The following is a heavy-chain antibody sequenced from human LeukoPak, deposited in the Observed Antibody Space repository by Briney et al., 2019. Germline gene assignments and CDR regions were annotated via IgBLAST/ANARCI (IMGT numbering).Heavy chain of an antibody. CDR1: GYSFTNYW. D-gene: IGHD3-22*01. V-gene: IGHV5-51*01. J-gene: IGHJ4*02. Sequence: GESLKISCTGSGYSFTNYWIGWVRQMPGKGLEWIGIIYPGDSDPRYSPSFQGQVTISADKSFSTAYLQWSSLKASDTAKYYCARVYYHNSGYYWYFDYWGQGTLFTVSS. CDR3: ARVYYHNSGYYWYFDY. CDR2: IYPGDSDP.